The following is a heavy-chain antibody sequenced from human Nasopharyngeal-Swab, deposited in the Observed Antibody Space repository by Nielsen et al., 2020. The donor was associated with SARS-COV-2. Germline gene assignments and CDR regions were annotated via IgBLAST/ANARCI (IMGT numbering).Heavy chain of an antibody. CDR2: ISAYNGNT. CDR1: GYTFTSYA. CDR3: ARDPDYSDFLYYYGMDV. J-gene: IGHJ6*02. Sequence: ASVKVSCKASGYTFTSYAMSWVRQAPGQGLEWMGWISAYNGNTNYAQKLQGRVTMTTDTSTSTAYMELRSLRSDDPAVYYCARDPDYSDFLYYYGMDVWGQGTTVTVSS. V-gene: IGHV1-18*01. D-gene: IGHD4-11*01.